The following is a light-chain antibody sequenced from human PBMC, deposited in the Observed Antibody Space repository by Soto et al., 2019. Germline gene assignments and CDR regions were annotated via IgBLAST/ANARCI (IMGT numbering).Light chain of an antibody. J-gene: IGKJ3*01. V-gene: IGKV3-20*01. CDR3: QQYSSSPFT. CDR2: GAS. CDR1: QSVGNNY. Sequence: EVVLTRSPGTLSLSPGERATLSCRASQSVGNNYLAWYQQKPGQAPRLLIYGASSRATGIPDRFSGSGSGTDFTLTISRLEPEDFAVYHCQQYSSSPFTFGPGTKVQIK.